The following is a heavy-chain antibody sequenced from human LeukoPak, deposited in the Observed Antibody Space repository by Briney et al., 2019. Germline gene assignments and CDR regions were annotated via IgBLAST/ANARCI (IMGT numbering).Heavy chain of an antibody. CDR1: GFTFSSYW. Sequence: GGSLRLSCAASGFTFSSYWMHWVRQAAGKGLVWVSRISPDGSSALYADCVKGRFTISRDNTKNTLYLQMNSLRAEDTAVDYCARSAWGTVIDYWAQGTLVTVSS. CDR2: ISPDGSSA. CDR3: ARSAWGTVIDY. V-gene: IGHV3-74*01. D-gene: IGHD1-7*01. J-gene: IGHJ4*02.